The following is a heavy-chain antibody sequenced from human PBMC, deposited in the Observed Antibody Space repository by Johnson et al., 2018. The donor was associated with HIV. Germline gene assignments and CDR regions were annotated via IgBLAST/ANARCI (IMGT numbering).Heavy chain of an antibody. CDR3: ARDLGPDGAFDI. Sequence: KGLEWVANINQDGSEKYYVDSARGRFTISRDNAKNSMYLQMNSLRAEDTAVYYCARDLGPDGAFDIWGQGTMVTVSS. V-gene: IGHV3-7*01. J-gene: IGHJ3*02. CDR2: INQDGSEK. D-gene: IGHD5-24*01.